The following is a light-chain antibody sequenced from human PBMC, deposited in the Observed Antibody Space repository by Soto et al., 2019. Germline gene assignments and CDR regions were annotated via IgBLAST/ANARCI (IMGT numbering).Light chain of an antibody. Sequence: DVQMTQSPSSLSASVGDTVTITCRASQGIAFYLAWFQQRPGKAPNLLISAASNLQSGVPSRFSGSGSGTDFTLTISSLQPEDVATYYCQQLKSYPITFGQGTRLEIK. J-gene: IGKJ5*01. V-gene: IGKV1-27*01. CDR3: QQLKSYPIT. CDR2: AAS. CDR1: QGIAFY.